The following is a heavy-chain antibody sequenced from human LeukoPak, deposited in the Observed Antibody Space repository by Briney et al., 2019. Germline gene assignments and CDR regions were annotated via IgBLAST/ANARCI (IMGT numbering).Heavy chain of an antibody. Sequence: GESLKISCNVSAYSLTTYWIGWVRQMPGKGLEWMGIVYLGNSNTRYSPAFQGQVTISADKSISTAYLQWSSLEASDTAIYYCASDNWNDGHDAFDFWGQGTVVTVSS. CDR2: VYLGNSNT. J-gene: IGHJ3*01. D-gene: IGHD1-1*01. CDR3: ASDNWNDGHDAFDF. V-gene: IGHV5-51*01. CDR1: AYSLTTYW.